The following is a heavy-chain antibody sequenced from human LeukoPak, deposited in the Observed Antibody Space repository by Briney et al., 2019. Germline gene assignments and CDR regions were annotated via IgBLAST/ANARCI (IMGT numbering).Heavy chain of an antibody. Sequence: SETLSLTCTVSGGFITSSNNYWGWIRQPPGKGLEWIGYIYYSGSTNYNPSLKSRVTISVDTSKNQFSPKLSSVTAADTAVYYCARHEYYYDSSGYYVWFDYWGQGTLVTVSS. J-gene: IGHJ4*02. D-gene: IGHD3-22*01. CDR3: ARHEYYYDSSGYYVWFDY. V-gene: IGHV4-61*05. CDR2: IYYSGST. CDR1: GGFITSSNNY.